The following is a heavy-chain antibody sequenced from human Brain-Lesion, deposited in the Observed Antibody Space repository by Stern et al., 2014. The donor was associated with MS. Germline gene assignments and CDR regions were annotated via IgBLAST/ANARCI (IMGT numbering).Heavy chain of an antibody. CDR1: GGSISSSNW. CDR3: ARFPASRPHVFDS. V-gene: IGHV4-4*02. CDR2: SDHSGST. J-gene: IGHJ4*02. D-gene: IGHD6-13*01. Sequence: VQLVESGPGLVKPSGTLSLTCAVSGGSISSSNWWSWVRQSPGKGLEWIGESDHSGSTIYNPSLKSRVPVSVAKSKNPHSLPLRSVTAADTALYFCARFPASRPHVFDSWGQGTLVTVSS.